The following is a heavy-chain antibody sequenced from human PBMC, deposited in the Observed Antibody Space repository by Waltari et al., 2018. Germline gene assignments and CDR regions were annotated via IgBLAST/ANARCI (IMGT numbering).Heavy chain of an antibody. Sequence: EVHLAESGGGVVQPGGSLRLSCTGSGFRFGDYWMHWVRQAPGMGLGGVSRRNVEGGYSSYGDAVKCRFTISRENAKNTVFLQLNSLRADDTAVYFCARKAGSGYPYGPFYYDNWGQGTLVTVSS. J-gene: IGHJ4*02. D-gene: IGHD5-12*01. CDR3: ARKAGSGYPYGPFYYDN. V-gene: IGHV3-74*01. CDR2: RNVEGGYS. CDR1: GFRFGDYW.